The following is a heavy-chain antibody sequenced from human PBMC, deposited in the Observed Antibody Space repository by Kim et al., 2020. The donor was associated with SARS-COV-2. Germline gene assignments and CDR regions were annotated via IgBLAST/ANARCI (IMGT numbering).Heavy chain of an antibody. D-gene: IGHD6-6*01. CDR3: ARGRYSSSSNDAFDI. Sequence: DTVKGRFTISRDNSKNTLYLQMNSLRAEDTAVYYCARGRYSSSSNDAFDIWGQGTMVTVSS. V-gene: IGHV3-23*01. J-gene: IGHJ3*02.